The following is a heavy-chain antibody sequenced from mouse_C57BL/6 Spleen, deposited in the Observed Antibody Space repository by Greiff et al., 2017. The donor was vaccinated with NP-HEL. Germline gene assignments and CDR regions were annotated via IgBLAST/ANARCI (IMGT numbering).Heavy chain of an antibody. Sequence: EVQLQQSGPELVKPGASVKIPCKASGYTFTDYNMDWVKQSHGKSLEWIGDINPNNGGTIYNQKFKGKATLTVDKSSSTAYMELRSLTSEDTAVYYCARSPLDSNYPYYFDYWGQGTTLTVSS. CDR3: ARSPLDSNYPYYFDY. CDR2: INPNNGGT. CDR1: GYTFTDYN. V-gene: IGHV1-18*01. J-gene: IGHJ2*01. D-gene: IGHD2-5*01.